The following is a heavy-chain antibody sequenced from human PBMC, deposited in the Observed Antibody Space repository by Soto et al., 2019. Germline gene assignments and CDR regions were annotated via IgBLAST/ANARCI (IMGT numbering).Heavy chain of an antibody. CDR1: GFTFSSYG. J-gene: IGHJ3*02. Sequence: GGSLRLSCAASGFTFSSYGMHWVRQAPGKGLEWVAVIWYDGSNKYYADSVKGRFTISRDNSKNTLYLQMNSLRAEDTAVYYCARDFFGAAGIMNDAFDIWGQGTMVTVSS. V-gene: IGHV3-33*01. D-gene: IGHD6-13*01. CDR2: IWYDGSNK. CDR3: ARDFFGAAGIMNDAFDI.